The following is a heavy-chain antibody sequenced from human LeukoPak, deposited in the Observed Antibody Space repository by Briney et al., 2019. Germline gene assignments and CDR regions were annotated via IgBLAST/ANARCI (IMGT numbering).Heavy chain of an antibody. Sequence: SQTLSLTCTVSGASIRSGDYYWSWIRQPPGKGLEWIGYIYDSGTTYYNPSLKSRITISVDTSENRFSLKLSSVTATDTAVYCCARDCSGGSCYGAFDIWGQGTMVTVSS. V-gene: IGHV4-30-4*01. D-gene: IGHD2-15*01. CDR1: GASIRSGDYY. J-gene: IGHJ3*02. CDR2: IYDSGTT. CDR3: ARDCSGGSCYGAFDI.